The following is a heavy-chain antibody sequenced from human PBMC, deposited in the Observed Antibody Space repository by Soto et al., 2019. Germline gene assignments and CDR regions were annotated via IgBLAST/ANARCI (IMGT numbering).Heavy chain of an antibody. CDR2: IYYSGST. Sequence: QLQLQESGPGLVKPSETLSLTCTVSGGSISSSSYYWCWIRQPPGKGLEWIGSIYYSGSTYYNPSLKSRVTIPVETSKNQCSLKQSSVTAADTAVYYCARLVSGSEPPIEYWGQGTLVTVSS. V-gene: IGHV4-39*01. J-gene: IGHJ4*02. CDR1: GGSISSSSYY. D-gene: IGHD1-26*01. CDR3: ARLVSGSEPPIEY.